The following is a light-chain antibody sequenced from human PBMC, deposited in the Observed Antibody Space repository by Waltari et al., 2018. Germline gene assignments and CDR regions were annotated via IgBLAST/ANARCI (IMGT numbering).Light chain of an antibody. Sequence: EIVMTQSPATLSVSPGERVTLSCKASQSIADNLAWYQQKPGRAPRLLIYAASTRATGVPARFRGSGSGTEFTLTISSLQSEDCGVFYCQQYNRWPQLTFGGGTKVENK. CDR3: QQYNRWPQLT. J-gene: IGKJ4*01. V-gene: IGKV3-15*01. CDR2: AAS. CDR1: QSIADN.